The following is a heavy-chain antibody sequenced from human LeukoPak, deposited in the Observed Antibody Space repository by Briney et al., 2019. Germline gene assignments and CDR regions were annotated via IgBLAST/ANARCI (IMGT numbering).Heavy chain of an antibody. CDR1: GFTFSSYA. J-gene: IGHJ5*02. CDR3: ARDAGSSLWFDP. CDR2: ISGSGGST. V-gene: IGHV3-23*01. D-gene: IGHD3-10*01. Sequence: GGSLRLSCAASGFTFSSYAMTWVRQAPGKGLEWVSAISGSGGSTDYADSVKGRFTISRDNAKNSLYLQMNSLRAEDTAVYYCARDAGSSLWFDPWGQGTLVTVSS.